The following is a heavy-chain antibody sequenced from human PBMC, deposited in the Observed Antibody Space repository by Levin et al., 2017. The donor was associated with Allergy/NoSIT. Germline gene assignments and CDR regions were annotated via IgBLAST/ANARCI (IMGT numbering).Heavy chain of an antibody. D-gene: IGHD1-1*01. J-gene: IGHJ3*02. CDR3: ARVNLGPTGISI. V-gene: IGHV3-53*01. Sequence: GESLKISCAASGFTISTNYMSWVRQAPGKGLEWAAIIYSDGSTYYADSVKGRFTISRDNSKNTLYLQMNSLRAEDTAVYYCARVNLGPTGISIWGQGTMVTVSS. CDR2: IYSDGST. CDR1: GFTISTNY.